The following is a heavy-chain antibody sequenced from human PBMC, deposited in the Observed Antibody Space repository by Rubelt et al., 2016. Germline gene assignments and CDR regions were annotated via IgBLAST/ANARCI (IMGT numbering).Heavy chain of an antibody. CDR3: ATRLGYCSSTSCYFGWFDP. CDR2: IYHSGST. J-gene: IGHJ5*02. D-gene: IGHD2-2*01. Sequence: IYHSGSTNYNPSLKSRVTISVDKSKNQFSLKLSSVTAADTAVYYCATRLGYCSSTSCYFGWFDPWGQGTLVTVSS. V-gene: IGHV4-4*02.